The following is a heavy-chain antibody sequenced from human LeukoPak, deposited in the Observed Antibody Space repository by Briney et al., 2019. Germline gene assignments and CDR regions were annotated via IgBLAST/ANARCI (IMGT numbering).Heavy chain of an antibody. CDR3: ARDYYDSSGMYYYYYGMDV. D-gene: IGHD3-22*01. J-gene: IGHJ6*02. V-gene: IGHV3-13*01. Sequence: PGGSLRLSCAASGFTFSSYVMHWVRQATGKGLEWVSAIGTAGDTYYPGSVKGRFTISRENAKNSLYLQMNSLRAGDTAVYYCARDYYDSSGMYYYYYGMDVWGQGTTVTVSS. CDR1: GFTFSSYV. CDR2: IGTAGDT.